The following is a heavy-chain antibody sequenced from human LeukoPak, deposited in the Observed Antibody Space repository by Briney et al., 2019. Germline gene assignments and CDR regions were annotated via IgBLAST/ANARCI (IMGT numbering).Heavy chain of an antibody. Sequence: GGSLRLSCAASVSSLSINWMNGVRQAPGKGLEWVANIKQDGSEKYYVDSVKGRFTISRDNAKNSLYLQMNSLRAEDTAVYYCARGSRNLYWGQGTLVTVSS. D-gene: IGHD1-26*01. J-gene: IGHJ4*02. CDR3: ARGSRNLY. V-gene: IGHV3-7*04. CDR1: VSSLSINW. CDR2: IKQDGSEK.